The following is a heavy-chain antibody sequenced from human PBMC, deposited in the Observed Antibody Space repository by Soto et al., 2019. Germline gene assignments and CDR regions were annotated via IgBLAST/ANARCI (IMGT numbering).Heavy chain of an antibody. CDR2: MNPNSGNT. Sequence: ASVKVSCKASGYNFINYDINWVRHATGHGLEWMGWMNPNSGNTGYAQKFQGRVTMTRSISINTAYMELSSLTSEDTAVYYCAFSTRPYFVLDVWGQGTTVTVSS. J-gene: IGHJ6*02. CDR3: AFSTRPYFVLDV. D-gene: IGHD3-3*01. V-gene: IGHV1-8*01. CDR1: GYNFINYD.